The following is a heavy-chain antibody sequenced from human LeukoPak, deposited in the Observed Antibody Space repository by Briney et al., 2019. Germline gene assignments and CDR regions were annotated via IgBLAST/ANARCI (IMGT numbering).Heavy chain of an antibody. CDR2: IIPIFGTA. Sequence: SVKVSCKASGYTFTNYAIHWVRQAPGQGLEWMGGIIPIFGTANYAQKFQGRVTITADESTSTAYMELSSLRSEDTAVYYCAVGDYYDSSGYLDYWGQGTLVTVSS. D-gene: IGHD3-22*01. J-gene: IGHJ4*02. CDR3: AVGDYYDSSGYLDY. CDR1: GYTFTNYA. V-gene: IGHV1-69*13.